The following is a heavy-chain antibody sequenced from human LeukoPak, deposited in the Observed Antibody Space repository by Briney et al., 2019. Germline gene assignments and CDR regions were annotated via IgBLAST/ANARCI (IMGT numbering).Heavy chain of an antibody. J-gene: IGHJ4*02. CDR3: ARDRGGRGLDY. Sequence: GGSLRLSCAASGFTFSSSGMNWVRQAPGKGLEWDSSISSTGNYIYYTESMKGRFTISRDNAKNSLFLQMNSLRAEDTAVYYCARDRGGRGLDYWGQGTLVTVSS. CDR1: GFTFSSSG. CDR2: ISSTGNYI. D-gene: IGHD4-23*01. V-gene: IGHV3-21*06.